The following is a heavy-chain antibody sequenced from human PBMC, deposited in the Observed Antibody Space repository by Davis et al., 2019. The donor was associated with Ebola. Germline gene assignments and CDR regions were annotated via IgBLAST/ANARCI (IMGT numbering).Heavy chain of an antibody. CDR2: ISSASGFM. V-gene: IGHV3-21*01. Sequence: GGSLRLSCVASGFTFSSPSMNWVRQAPGKGLEWVSSISSASGFMYYADSVKGRFTISRDNANNLLYLQMNSLRAEDTAVYYCARGPFGSYYFDYWGQGTLVTVSS. D-gene: IGHD3-16*01. CDR3: ARGPFGSYYFDY. CDR1: GFTFSSPS. J-gene: IGHJ4*02.